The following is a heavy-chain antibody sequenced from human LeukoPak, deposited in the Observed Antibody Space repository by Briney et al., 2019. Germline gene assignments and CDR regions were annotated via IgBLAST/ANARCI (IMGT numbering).Heavy chain of an antibody. CDR1: GGSIGSSNW. V-gene: IGHV4-4*02. Sequence: SGTLSLTCAVSGGSIGSSNWWSWVRQPPGKGLEGIGEIYHSGSTNYNPSLKSRVTISVDKSKNQFSLKLSSVTAADTAVYYCARGKARATMGVYFDYWGQGTLVTVYS. D-gene: IGHD3-16*01. J-gene: IGHJ4*02. CDR2: IYHSGST. CDR3: ARGKARATMGVYFDY.